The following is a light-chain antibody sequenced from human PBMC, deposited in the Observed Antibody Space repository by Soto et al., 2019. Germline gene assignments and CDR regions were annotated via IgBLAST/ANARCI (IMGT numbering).Light chain of an antibody. CDR2: DDI. V-gene: IGLV3-21*02. J-gene: IGLJ2*01. Sequence: SYELTQAPSVSVAPGQTAEITCGGNNIGSKGVHWYQQKPGQAPVLVVYDDIDRPSGIPERFSGSNSGNTATLTINTVVAGDEADYYCQVWDSTNNHRVLGGGTKLTVL. CDR3: QVWDSTNNHRV. CDR1: NIGSKG.